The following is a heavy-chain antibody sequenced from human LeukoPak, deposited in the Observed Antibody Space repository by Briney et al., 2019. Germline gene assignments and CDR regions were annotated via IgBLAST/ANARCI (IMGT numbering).Heavy chain of an antibody. CDR2: IYHSGST. D-gene: IGHD1-26*01. Sequence: SETLSLTCTVSGYSISSGYYWGWIRQPPGKGLEWIGSIYHSGSTYYNPSLKSRVTISVDTSKNQFSLKLSSVTAADTAVYYCARDLGAGSTYYFDYWGQGTLVTVSS. V-gene: IGHV4-38-2*02. CDR3: ARDLGAGSTYYFDY. J-gene: IGHJ4*02. CDR1: GYSISSGYY.